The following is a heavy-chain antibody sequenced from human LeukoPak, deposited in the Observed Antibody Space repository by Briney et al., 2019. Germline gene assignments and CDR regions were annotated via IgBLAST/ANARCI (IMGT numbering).Heavy chain of an antibody. Sequence: GGSLRLSCAASGFTFSSYSMNWVRQAPGKGLEWVSYISSSSSTIYYADSVKGRFTISRDNAKNSLYLQMNSLRAEDTAVYYCARGIVGATGYWGQGTLVTVSS. D-gene: IGHD1-26*01. CDR3: ARGIVGATGY. J-gene: IGHJ4*02. CDR2: ISSSSSTI. CDR1: GFTFSSYS. V-gene: IGHV3-48*04.